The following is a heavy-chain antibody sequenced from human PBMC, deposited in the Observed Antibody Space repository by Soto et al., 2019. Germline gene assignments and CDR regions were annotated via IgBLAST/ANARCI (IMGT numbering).Heavy chain of an antibody. D-gene: IGHD3-22*01. CDR2: IYSGGST. V-gene: IGHV3-66*01. J-gene: IGHJ4*02. CDR1: GFTVSSNY. CDR3: ARVDSSGYYLGSFDY. Sequence: GGSLRLSCAASGFTVSSNYMSWVRQAPGKGLEWVSVIYSGGSTYYADSVKGRFTISRDNSKNTLYLQMNSLRAEDTAVYYCARVDSSGYYLGSFDYWGQGTRVTVSS.